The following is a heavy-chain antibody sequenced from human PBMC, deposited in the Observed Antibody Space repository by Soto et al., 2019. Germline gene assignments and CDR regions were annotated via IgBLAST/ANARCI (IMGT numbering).Heavy chain of an antibody. V-gene: IGHV3-15*01. D-gene: IGHD2-2*01. Sequence: PGGSLRLSCAASGFTFSNAWMSWVRQAPGKGLEWVGRIKSKTDGGTTDYAAPVKGRFTISRDDSKNTLYLQMNSLKTEDTAVYYCTTDPDRHVVVPPAPTWGQGTLVTVSS. J-gene: IGHJ5*02. CDR3: TTDPDRHVVVPPAPT. CDR1: GFTFSNAW. CDR2: IKSKTDGGTT.